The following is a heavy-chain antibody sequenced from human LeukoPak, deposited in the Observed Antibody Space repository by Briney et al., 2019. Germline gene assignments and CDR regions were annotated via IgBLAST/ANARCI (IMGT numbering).Heavy chain of an antibody. CDR3: VRGGSSGSGTYIPS. Sequence: QPGGSLRLSCAASGFTFSSYWMHWVRQAPGKGLVWVSRINTDGSSTNYADSVKGRFTISRDNAKNTLYLQMNSLGAEDTAVYYCVRGGSSGSGTYIPSWGQGTLVTVSS. CDR2: INTDGSST. V-gene: IGHV3-74*01. D-gene: IGHD3-10*01. J-gene: IGHJ5*02. CDR1: GFTFSSYW.